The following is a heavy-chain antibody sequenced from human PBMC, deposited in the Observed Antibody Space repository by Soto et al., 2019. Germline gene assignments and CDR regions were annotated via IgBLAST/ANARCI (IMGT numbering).Heavy chain of an antibody. J-gene: IGHJ4*02. CDR1: GFTFSSYG. V-gene: IGHV3-33*01. Sequence: QVQLVESGGGVVQPGRSLRLSCAASGFTFSSYGMHWVRQAPGKGLEWVAVIWYDGSNKYYADSVKGRFTISRDNSKPALFLEMNSLRAEDTAVYYCARDGSGSSHYFAYWGQGTLVTVSS. CDR2: IWYDGSNK. D-gene: IGHD1-26*01. CDR3: ARDGSGSSHYFAY.